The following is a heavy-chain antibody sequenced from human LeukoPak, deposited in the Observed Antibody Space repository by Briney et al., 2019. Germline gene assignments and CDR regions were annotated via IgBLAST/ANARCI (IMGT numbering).Heavy chain of an antibody. CDR2: IYYTGST. V-gene: IGHV4-39*07. Sequence: SETLSLTCTVSNFSISSSSYYWGWIRQPPGKGLEWIGSIYYTGSTYYNPSLKSRVTLSIDTSNNKFSLRLSSVTAADTAVYYCVRDRWRSNWFLDYWGQGTLVSVSS. D-gene: IGHD6-13*01. CDR3: VRDRWRSNWFLDY. J-gene: IGHJ4*02. CDR1: NFSISSSSYY.